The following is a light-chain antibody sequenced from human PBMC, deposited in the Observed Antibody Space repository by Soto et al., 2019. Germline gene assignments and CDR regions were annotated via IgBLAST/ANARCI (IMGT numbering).Light chain of an antibody. CDR2: GAS. V-gene: IGKV3-20*01. J-gene: IGKJ2*01. CDR1: QSVDSSY. CDR3: QQYGNSPLYS. Sequence: EIVLTQSPATLSLSPGERATLSCRASQSVDSSYLAWYHQRPGQAPRLLIYGASNRATGIPARFGGSGSGTDFNLTISRLEPEDSAVYYCQQYGNSPLYSFGQGTKVEIK.